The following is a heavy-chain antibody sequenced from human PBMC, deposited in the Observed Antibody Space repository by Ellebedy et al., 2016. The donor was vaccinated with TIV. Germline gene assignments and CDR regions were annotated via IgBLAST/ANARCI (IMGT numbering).Heavy chain of an antibody. CDR3: TRRTYCGGDGYSFDY. Sequence: GESLKISFSASGFTFSGSTIHWVRQASGKGLEWVGRIRHKATISSPAYATSVKGRFTISRDDSKNTAYLQMNSLKTGETAVYYCTRRTYCGGDGYSFDYWGQGTLVTVSS. CDR1: GFTFSGST. D-gene: IGHD2-21*02. J-gene: IGHJ4*02. V-gene: IGHV3-73*01. CDR2: IRHKATISSP.